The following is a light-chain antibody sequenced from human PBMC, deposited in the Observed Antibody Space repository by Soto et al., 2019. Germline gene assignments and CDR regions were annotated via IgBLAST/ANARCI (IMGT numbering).Light chain of an antibody. CDR2: AAS. CDR1: QGISNY. J-gene: IGKJ4*01. Sequence: DIQMTQSPSSLSASVGDRVTITCRASQGISNYLAWYQQIPGKVPKLLISAASTLQSGVPSRFSGSGSGTDFTLTISSLQPADVATYYCQKYTNVPAFGGGTTVEIK. V-gene: IGKV1-27*01. CDR3: QKYTNVPA.